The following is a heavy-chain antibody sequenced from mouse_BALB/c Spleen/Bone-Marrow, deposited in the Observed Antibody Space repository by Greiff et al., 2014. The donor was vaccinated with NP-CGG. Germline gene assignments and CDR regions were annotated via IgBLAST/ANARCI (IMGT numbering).Heavy chain of an antibody. J-gene: IGHJ4*01. CDR1: GFNIKDTY. CDR3: SRGYYDYLFALDY. Sequence: VQLKQSGAELVKPGASVKLSCTASGFNIKDTYIYWVKQRPEQGLEWVGRIDPANGNTKYDPKFQGKVTIAADTSSNTAYLQLSSLTSEDTAVYCCSRGYYDYLFALDYWGHGTSVTVSS. CDR2: IDPANGNT. V-gene: IGHV14-3*02. D-gene: IGHD5-5*01.